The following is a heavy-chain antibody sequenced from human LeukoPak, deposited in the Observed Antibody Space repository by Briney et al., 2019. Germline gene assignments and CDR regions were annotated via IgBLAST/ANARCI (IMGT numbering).Heavy chain of an antibody. Sequence: GGSLRLSCAASGFTFGSYAMHWVRQAPGKGLEWVAVMTFDGSNKNYADSVKGRFTISRDNSKNTLYLQMNSLRTEDTAVYYCARPLKGCSSDSCYPYYYSYYMDVWGKGTTVTVSS. J-gene: IGHJ6*03. V-gene: IGHV3-30-3*01. CDR3: ARPLKGCSSDSCYPYYYSYYMDV. CDR2: MTFDGSNK. CDR1: GFTFGSYA. D-gene: IGHD2-2*01.